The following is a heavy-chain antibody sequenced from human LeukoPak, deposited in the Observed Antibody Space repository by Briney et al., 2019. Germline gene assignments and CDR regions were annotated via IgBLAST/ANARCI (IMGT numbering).Heavy chain of an antibody. J-gene: IGHJ3*02. Sequence: SETLSLTCTVCGGSISSYYWSWIRQPPGKGLEWIGYIYYSGSTNYNPSLKSRVTISVDTSKNQFSLKLNSVTAADTAVYYCARGLLDGYTHPAAFDIWGQGTMVTVSS. CDR1: GGSISSYY. D-gene: IGHD5-24*01. CDR2: IYYSGST. V-gene: IGHV4-59*01. CDR3: ARGLLDGYTHPAAFDI.